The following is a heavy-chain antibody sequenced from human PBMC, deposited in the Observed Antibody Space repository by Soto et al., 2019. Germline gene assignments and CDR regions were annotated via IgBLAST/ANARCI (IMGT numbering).Heavy chain of an antibody. CDR1: GFTFSTYS. CDR3: ARAIIVAAGIGPFDN. CDR2: ISSNK. J-gene: IGHJ4*02. D-gene: IGHD6-13*01. V-gene: IGHV3-48*01. Sequence: GGSLRLSCAASGFTFSTYSRSWVRQAPGKGLEWVSYISSNKYYADSVKGRFTISRDNSKNTLYLQMNSLRAEDTATYFCARAIIVAAGIGPFDNWGQGALVTVS.